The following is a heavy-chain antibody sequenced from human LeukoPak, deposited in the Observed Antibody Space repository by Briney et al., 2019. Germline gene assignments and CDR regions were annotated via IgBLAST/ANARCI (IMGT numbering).Heavy chain of an antibody. D-gene: IGHD5/OR15-5a*01. Sequence: VASVKVSCKASGYTFTSYYMHWVRQAPGQGLEWMGIINPSGGSTSYAQKLQGRVTMTRDTSTSTVYMELSSLRAEDTAVYYCATWSPVSNWFDPWGQGTLVTVSS. J-gene: IGHJ5*02. CDR3: ATWSPVSNWFDP. CDR2: INPSGGST. V-gene: IGHV1-46*01. CDR1: GYTFTSYY.